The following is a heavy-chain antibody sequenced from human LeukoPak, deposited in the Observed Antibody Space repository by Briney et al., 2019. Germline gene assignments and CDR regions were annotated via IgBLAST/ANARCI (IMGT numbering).Heavy chain of an antibody. V-gene: IGHV3-11*04. CDR1: GFTISDHY. CDR3: ARGHYGLDY. D-gene: IGHD3-10*01. Sequence: NPGGSLRLSCVASGFTISDHYMSWIRQAPGKGLEWVSYIHGSGNPIYYADSVKGRFTISRDNAKNSLYLQINSLRAEDTAFYYCARGHYGLDYWGQGTLVTVSS. CDR2: IHGSGNPI. J-gene: IGHJ4*02.